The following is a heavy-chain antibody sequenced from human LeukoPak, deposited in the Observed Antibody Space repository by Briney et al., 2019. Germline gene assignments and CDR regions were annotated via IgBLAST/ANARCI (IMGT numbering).Heavy chain of an antibody. D-gene: IGHD3-22*01. CDR2: VDHSGRT. Sequence: SETLSLTCAVSGGSISGDNWWRWVRHAPGKGLGWIGEVDHSGRTNYNPSLKSRVTISEDKSKNQFSLIMSSVTAADTAVYYCAKGDRGGWLDFDSWGQGTLVTVSS. V-gene: IGHV4-4*02. J-gene: IGHJ4*02. CDR3: AKGDRGGWLDFDS. CDR1: GGSISGDNW.